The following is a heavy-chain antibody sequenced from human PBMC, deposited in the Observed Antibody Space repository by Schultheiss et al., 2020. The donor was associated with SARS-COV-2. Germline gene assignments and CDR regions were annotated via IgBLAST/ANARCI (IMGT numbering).Heavy chain of an antibody. J-gene: IGHJ4*02. CDR2: INPNSGGT. D-gene: IGHD6-19*01. CDR1: GYTFAGYY. Sequence: ASVKVSCQASGYTFAGYYMHWVRQAPGQGLEWMGWINPNSGGTNYAQKFQGRVTMTRDTSISTAYMELSRLRSDDTAVYYCAKGQRARWVAGTPFDYWGQGTLVTVSS. CDR3: AKGQRARWVAGTPFDY. V-gene: IGHV1-2*02.